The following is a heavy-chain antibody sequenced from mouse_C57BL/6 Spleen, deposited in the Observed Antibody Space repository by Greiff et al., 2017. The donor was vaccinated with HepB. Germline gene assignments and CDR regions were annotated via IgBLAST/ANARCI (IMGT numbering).Heavy chain of an antibody. D-gene: IGHD1-1*01. CDR1: GYTFTSYW. Sequence: VKLQQPGAELVKPGASVKLSCKASGYTFTSYWMHWVKQRPGRGLEWIGRIDPNSGGTKYNEKFKSKATLTVDKPSSTAYMQLSSLTSEDSAVYYCAYYYYGSSPHWYFDVWGTGTTVTVSS. J-gene: IGHJ1*03. CDR2: IDPNSGGT. CDR3: AYYYYGSSPHWYFDV. V-gene: IGHV1-72*01.